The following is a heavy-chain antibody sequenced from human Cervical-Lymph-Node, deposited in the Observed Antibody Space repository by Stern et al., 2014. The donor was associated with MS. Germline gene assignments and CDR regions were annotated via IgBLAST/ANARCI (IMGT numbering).Heavy chain of an antibody. J-gene: IGHJ4*02. D-gene: IGHD2-8*01. Sequence: VQLVESGTEVKKPGASVLVSCKASGYTFTTYGITWVRQAPGQGLEWLGWISAESGNTKDAQKFQDRVTMTRDTTTGTAYMEVRSLRSEDTAVYYCARDKMHAFDYWGQGTQVTVPS. CDR1: GYTFTTYG. V-gene: IGHV1-18*01. CDR3: ARDKMHAFDY. CDR2: ISAESGNT.